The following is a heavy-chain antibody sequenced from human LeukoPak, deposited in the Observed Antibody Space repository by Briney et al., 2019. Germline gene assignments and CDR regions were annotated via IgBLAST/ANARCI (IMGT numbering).Heavy chain of an antibody. Sequence: SETLSLTCTVSGGSISSYCWSWVRQPPGKGLEWIGYIFTSGSTDYNPSLKSRVTMSVGTSKNQLSMELRFLTAADTAVYYCAASHDVKTAPYDLWGQGTLVTVSS. D-gene: IGHD2-21*01. V-gene: IGHV4-4*09. CDR2: IFTSGST. CDR1: GGSISSYC. J-gene: IGHJ5*02. CDR3: AASHDVKTAPYDL.